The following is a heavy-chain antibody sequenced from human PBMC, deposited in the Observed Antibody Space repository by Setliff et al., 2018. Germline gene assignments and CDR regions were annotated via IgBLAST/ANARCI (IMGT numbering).Heavy chain of an antibody. CDR2: IKQDGSEK. D-gene: IGHD3-10*01. J-gene: IGHJ4*02. CDR3: VMGSGARGPN. CDR1: GFSFGDYA. Sequence: HPGGSLRLSCTTSGFSFGDYAITWVRQAPGKGLEWVANIKQDGSEKYYVDSVKGRFTMSRDNAKNSLYLQMNSLRAEDTAVYYCVMGSGARGPNWGQGTLVTVSS. V-gene: IGHV3-7*01.